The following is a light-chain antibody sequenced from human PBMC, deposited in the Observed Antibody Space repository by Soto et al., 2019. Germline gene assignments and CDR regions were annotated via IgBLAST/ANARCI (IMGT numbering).Light chain of an antibody. CDR3: SSYTTISTVV. J-gene: IGLJ2*01. V-gene: IGLV2-14*03. Sequence: QPVLTQPASVSGSPGQSITISCTGTSSDIGGYNYVSWYQQHPGKAPQLMIYDVSNRPSGLSNRFSGSKSGNTASLTISGLQAEDAADYYCSSYTTISTVVFGGGTKVTVL. CDR2: DVS. CDR1: SSDIGGYNY.